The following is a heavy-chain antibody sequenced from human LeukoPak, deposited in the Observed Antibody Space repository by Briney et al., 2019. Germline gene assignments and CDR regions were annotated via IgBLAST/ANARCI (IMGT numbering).Heavy chain of an antibody. CDR2: ISSSSSYI. CDR1: GFTFSSYG. Sequence: GRSLRLSCAASGFTFSSYGMHWVRQAPGKGLEWVSSISSSSSYIYYADSVKGRFTISRDNAKNSLYLQMNSLRAEDTAVYYCASRSRGIAVAGPFDYWGQGTLVTVSS. V-gene: IGHV3-21*01. D-gene: IGHD6-19*01. CDR3: ASRSRGIAVAGPFDY. J-gene: IGHJ4*02.